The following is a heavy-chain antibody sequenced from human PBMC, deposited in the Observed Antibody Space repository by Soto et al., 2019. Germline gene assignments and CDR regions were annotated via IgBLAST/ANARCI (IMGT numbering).Heavy chain of an antibody. CDR1: GYRFSDYG. Sequence: QVQLRQSGGEVKKPGASVKVACETSGYRFSDYGISWVRQAPGQGPEWMGWFNVYDETTSYAQKFQGRVTMTTDTSTTTAYMELRSLRSDDTALYYCARSRFGACDFWGQGTLVTVSS. D-gene: IGHD2-21*02. CDR3: ARSRFGACDF. J-gene: IGHJ4*02. CDR2: FNVYDETT. V-gene: IGHV1-18*04.